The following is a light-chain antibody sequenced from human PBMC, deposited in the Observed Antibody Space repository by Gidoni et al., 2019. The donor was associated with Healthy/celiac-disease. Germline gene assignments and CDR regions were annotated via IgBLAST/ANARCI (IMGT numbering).Light chain of an antibody. CDR1: HSISSY. J-gene: IGKJ1*01. CDR2: AAS. CDR3: QQSYSTPWT. V-gene: IGKV1-39*01. Sequence: DIQMTQSPSSLSASVGDRVTLTCRARHSISSYLNWYQQKPGKAPKLLIYAASSLQSGVPSRFSGSGSGTDFTLTISSLQPEDFAAYYCQQSYSTPWTFGQGTKVEIK.